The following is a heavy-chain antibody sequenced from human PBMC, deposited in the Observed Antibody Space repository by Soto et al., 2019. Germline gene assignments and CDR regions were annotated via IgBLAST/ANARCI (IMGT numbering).Heavy chain of an antibody. V-gene: IGHV4-59*01. Sequence: SETLSLTCTVSGSSISSFSWSWIRQPPGKGLEWIGYIYYSGSTNYNPSLKSRVTISVDASKNQFSLKLSSVTAADTAVYYCARVRVPYWSSTSCYHYFDYWGQGTLVTVSS. D-gene: IGHD2-2*01. CDR1: GSSISSFS. CDR3: ARVRVPYWSSTSCYHYFDY. J-gene: IGHJ4*02. CDR2: IYYSGST.